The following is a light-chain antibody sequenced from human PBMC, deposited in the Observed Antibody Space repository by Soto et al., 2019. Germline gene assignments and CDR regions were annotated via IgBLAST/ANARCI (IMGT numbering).Light chain of an antibody. Sequence: QSALTQPASVSGSPGQSITISCTGISSDVGGYNYVSWYQQHPGKAPKLMIYDVSNRPSGVSNRFSGSKSGNTASLTISGLQAEDEADYYCSSYTSSSTVVFGGWTKLTVL. CDR1: SSDVGGYNY. CDR2: DVS. CDR3: SSYTSSSTVV. V-gene: IGLV2-14*01. J-gene: IGLJ2*01.